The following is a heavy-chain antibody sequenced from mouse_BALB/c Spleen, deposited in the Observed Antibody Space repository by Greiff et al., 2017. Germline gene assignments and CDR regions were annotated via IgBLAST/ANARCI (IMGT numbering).Heavy chain of an antibody. J-gene: IGHJ3*01. CDR2: IWAGGST. V-gene: IGHV2-9*02. CDR1: GFSLTSYG. D-gene: IGHD1-1*01. Sequence: VKLMESGPGLVAPSQSLSITCTVSGFSLTSYGVHWVRQPPGKGLEWLGVIWAGGSTNYNSALMSRLSISKDNSKSQVFLKMNSLQTDDTAMYYCARDDYGSRGWFAYWGQGTLVTVSA. CDR3: ARDDYGSRGWFAY.